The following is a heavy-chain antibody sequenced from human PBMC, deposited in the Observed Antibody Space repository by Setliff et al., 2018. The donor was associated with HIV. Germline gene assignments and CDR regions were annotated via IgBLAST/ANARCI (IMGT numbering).Heavy chain of an antibody. J-gene: IGHJ4*02. CDR2: IYYSGST. CDR3: ARDLRPDGFPGY. V-gene: IGHV4-59*01. D-gene: IGHD3-10*01. Sequence: PSETLSLTCTVSGGSINSYYWSWIRQPPGKGLEWIGYIYYSGSTNYNPSLKSRVTISVDTSKNQFSLKLSSVTAADTAVYYCARDLRPDGFPGYWGQGTLVTVSS. CDR1: GGSINSYY.